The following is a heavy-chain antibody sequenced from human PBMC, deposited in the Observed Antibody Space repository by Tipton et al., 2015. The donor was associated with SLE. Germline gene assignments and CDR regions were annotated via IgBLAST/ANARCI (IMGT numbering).Heavy chain of an antibody. CDR2: INHSGST. CDR3: ARSRRVGNSSSWCSFDC. CDR1: GGSFSGYY. J-gene: IGHJ4*02. V-gene: IGHV4-34*01. Sequence: TLSLTCAVYGGSFSGYYWSWIRQPPGKGLEWIGEINHSGSTNYNPSLKSRVTISVDTSKNQFSLKLSSVTAADTAVYYCARSRRVGNSSSWCSFDCWGQGTLVTVSS. D-gene: IGHD6-13*01.